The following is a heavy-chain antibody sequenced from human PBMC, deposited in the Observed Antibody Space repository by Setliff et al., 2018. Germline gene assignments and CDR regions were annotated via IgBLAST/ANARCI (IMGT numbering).Heavy chain of an antibody. D-gene: IGHD3-22*01. Sequence: ASVKVSCKASGYTFTSYAMHWVRQAPGQRLEWMGWINAGNGNTKYSQKFQDRVTITRDRSMSTAYMELSSLRSEDTAMYYCASCGSSGYYDHDAFDIWGQGTMVTVSS. J-gene: IGHJ3*02. CDR3: ASCGSSGYYDHDAFDI. CDR1: GYTFTSYA. CDR2: INAGNGNT. V-gene: IGHV1-3*01.